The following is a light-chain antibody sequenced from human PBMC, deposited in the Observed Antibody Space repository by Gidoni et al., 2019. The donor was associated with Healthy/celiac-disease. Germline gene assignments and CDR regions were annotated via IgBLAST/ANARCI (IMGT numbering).Light chain of an antibody. J-gene: IGKJ4*01. Sequence: IVMTQSPDSLAVSLGERATINCKSSQSVLYSSNNKNYLAWYQQKPGQPPKLRIYWASTRESGVPDRFSGSGSGTDFTLTISSLQAEDVAVYYCQQYYSTPPVTFGGGTKVEIK. CDR3: QQYYSTPPVT. CDR2: WAS. V-gene: IGKV4-1*01. CDR1: QSVLYSSNNKNY.